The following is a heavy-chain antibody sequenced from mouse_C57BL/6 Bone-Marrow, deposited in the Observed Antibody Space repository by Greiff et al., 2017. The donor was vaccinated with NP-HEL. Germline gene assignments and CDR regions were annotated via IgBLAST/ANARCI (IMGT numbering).Heavy chain of an antibody. CDR3: ARRGIYGKVTYAMDY. Sequence: EVKLMESGGGLVKPGGSLKLPCAASGFTFSDYGMHWVRQAPEKGLEWVAYISSGSSTIYYADTVKGRFTISRDNAKNTLFLQMTSLRSEDTAMYYCARRGIYGKVTYAMDYWGQGTSVTVSS. CDR2: ISSGSSTI. CDR1: GFTFSDYG. D-gene: IGHD1-1*01. V-gene: IGHV5-17*01. J-gene: IGHJ4*01.